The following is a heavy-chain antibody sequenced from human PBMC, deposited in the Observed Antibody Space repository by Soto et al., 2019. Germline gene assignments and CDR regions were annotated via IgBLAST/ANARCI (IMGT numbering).Heavy chain of an antibody. Sequence: SVKVSCKSSGGTFSSYAISWVRQAPGQGLEWMGGIIPIFGTANYAQKFQGRVTITADESTSTAYMELSSLRSEDTAVYYCSREPPRGRTGTNYYYYGMDVWGQGTTVTVSS. V-gene: IGHV1-69*13. CDR3: SREPPRGRTGTNYYYYGMDV. CDR1: GGTFSSYA. D-gene: IGHD1-7*01. J-gene: IGHJ6*02. CDR2: IIPIFGTA.